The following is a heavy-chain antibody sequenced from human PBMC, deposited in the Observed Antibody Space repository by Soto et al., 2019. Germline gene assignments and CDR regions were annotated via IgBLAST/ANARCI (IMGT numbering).Heavy chain of an antibody. Sequence: SETLSLTCTISGGSFSNDYWTWIRQSPGKGLEWIGYIFHSGITDYNPSVKSRVTISIDKSRNLFSLNLTSVTAADTAVYYCARDRYFYDSRGYYRTLDSWGQGTLVTVSS. D-gene: IGHD3-22*01. CDR2: IFHSGIT. V-gene: IGHV4-59*01. CDR3: ARDRYFYDSRGYYRTLDS. CDR1: GGSFSNDY. J-gene: IGHJ5*01.